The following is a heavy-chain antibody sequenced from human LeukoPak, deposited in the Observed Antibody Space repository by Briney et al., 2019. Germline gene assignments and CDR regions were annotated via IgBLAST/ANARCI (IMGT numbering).Heavy chain of an antibody. J-gene: IGHJ4*02. CDR2: INPNSGGT. D-gene: IGHD3-22*01. CDR1: GYTFTSYY. CDR3: ARGPYSSGYYYTVGVFDY. V-gene: IGHV1-2*04. Sequence: ASVKVSCKASGYTFTSYYMHWVRQAPGQGLEWMGWINPNSGGTNYAQKFQGWVTMTRDTSISTAYMELSRLRSDDTAVYYCARGPYSSGYYYTVGVFDYWGQGTLVTVSS.